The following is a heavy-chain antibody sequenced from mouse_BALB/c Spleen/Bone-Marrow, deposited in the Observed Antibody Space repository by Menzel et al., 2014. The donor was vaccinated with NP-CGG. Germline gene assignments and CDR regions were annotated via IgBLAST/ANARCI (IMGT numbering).Heavy chain of an antibody. CDR3: ARQGYYGKGDY. CDR1: GFDFSRYW. J-gene: IGHJ2*01. D-gene: IGHD2-1*01. V-gene: IGHV4-1*02. CDR2: INPDSSTI. Sequence: EVKLMESGGGLVQPGGSLKLSCAASGFDFSRYWMSWVRQAPGKGLEWIGEINPDSSTINYTPSLKDKFIISRDNAKNPFYLQMRKVRPEDPALYYCARQGYYGKGDYWGQGTTLTVSS.